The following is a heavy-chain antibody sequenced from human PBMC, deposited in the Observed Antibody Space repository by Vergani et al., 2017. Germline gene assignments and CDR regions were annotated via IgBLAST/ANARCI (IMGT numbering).Heavy chain of an antibody. CDR1: GFSLSTSGEG. V-gene: IGHV2-5*02. CDR2: IYWDEDK. Sequence: QITLKESGPTLVKPTQTLTLTCTFSGFSLSTSGEGVGWIRQPPGTALEWLALIYWDEDKRDSPSLKSRLTSTKDTSKNQVVLTMANMDPWDTATYYCAHRYGEPPFDYGGQGTLVTVSS. D-gene: IGHD4-17*01. J-gene: IGHJ4*02. CDR3: AHRYGEPPFDY.